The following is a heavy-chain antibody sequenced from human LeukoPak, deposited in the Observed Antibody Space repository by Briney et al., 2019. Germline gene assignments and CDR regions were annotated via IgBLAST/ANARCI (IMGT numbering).Heavy chain of an antibody. CDR1: GHTFTGYY. V-gene: IGHV1-2*02. Sequence: ASVKVSCKASGHTFTGYYMHWVRRAPGQGLEWMGWINPNSGGTNYAQKFQGRVTMTRDTSISTAYMELSRLRSDDTAVYYCARTLPAAMRSWFDPWGQGTLVTVSS. CDR3: ARTLPAAMRSWFDP. J-gene: IGHJ5*02. CDR2: INPNSGGT. D-gene: IGHD2-2*01.